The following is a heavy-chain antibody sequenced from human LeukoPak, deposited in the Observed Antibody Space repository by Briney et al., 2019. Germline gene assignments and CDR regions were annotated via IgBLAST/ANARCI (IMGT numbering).Heavy chain of an antibody. CDR3: ARGYSSSWPLDY. J-gene: IGHJ4*02. CDR2: IYTSGST. CDR1: GGSISSYD. Sequence: SETLSLTCTVSGGSISSYDWSWIRQPAGKGLEWIGRIYTSGSTTYDPSLKSRVTISVDKSKNQFSLKLSSVTAADTAVYYCARGYSSSWPLDYWGQGTLVTVSS. V-gene: IGHV4-4*07. D-gene: IGHD6-13*01.